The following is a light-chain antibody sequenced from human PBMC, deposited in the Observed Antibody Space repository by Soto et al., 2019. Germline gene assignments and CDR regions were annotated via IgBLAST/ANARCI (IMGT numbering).Light chain of an antibody. V-gene: IGKV3-20*01. CDR2: GAS. Sequence: ETVLTQSPGTLSLSPGERATLSCRASQSVSSSYLAWYQQKPGQAPRPLIYGASSRATGIPDRFSGSGSGTDFTLTISRLEPEDFAVYYCQQYGSSPTFGQGTKVDIK. CDR1: QSVSSSY. CDR3: QQYGSSPT. J-gene: IGKJ1*01.